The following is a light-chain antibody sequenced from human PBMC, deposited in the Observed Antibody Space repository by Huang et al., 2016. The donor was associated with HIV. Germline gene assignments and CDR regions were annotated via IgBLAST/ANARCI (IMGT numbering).Light chain of an antibody. J-gene: IGKJ1*01. CDR2: KAS. V-gene: IGKV1-5*03. CDR1: QSISNW. CDR3: QQYNGYST. Sequence: DIQMTQYPSTLSASVGDRVTITCRASQSISNWVAWYQQKPGKAPNLLIYKASSLESRVRSRYSDNGCGTEFTLTISSLQTDDFATYYCQQYNGYSTFGQGTKVEIK.